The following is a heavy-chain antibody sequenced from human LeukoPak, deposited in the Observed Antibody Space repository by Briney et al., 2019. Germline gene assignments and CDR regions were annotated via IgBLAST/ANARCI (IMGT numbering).Heavy chain of an antibody. CDR1: GYTFTGYY. J-gene: IGHJ4*02. D-gene: IGHD6-13*01. CDR2: INPNSGGT. Sequence: GASVKVSCKASGYTFTGYYMHWVRQAPGQGLEGMGWINPNSGGTNYAQKFQGRVTMTRDTSISTAYMELSRLRSDDTAVYYCARVVWQQWMDQYHFDYWGQGTLVTVSS. CDR3: ARVVWQQWMDQYHFDY. V-gene: IGHV1-2*02.